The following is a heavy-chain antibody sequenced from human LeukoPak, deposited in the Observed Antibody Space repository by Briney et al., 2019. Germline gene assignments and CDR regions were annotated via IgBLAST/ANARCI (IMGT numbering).Heavy chain of an antibody. J-gene: IGHJ4*02. CDR2: TYYRSKWYN. CDR1: GDSVSSNSAA. CDR3: ARGIRVLWFGESLDY. Sequence: SQTLSLTCAISGDSVSSNSAAWNWIRQSPSRGLEWLGRTYYRSKWYNDYAVSVKSRITINPDASKNQFSLQLNSVTPEDTAVYYCARGIRVLWFGESLDYWGQGTPVTVSS. D-gene: IGHD3-10*01. V-gene: IGHV6-1*01.